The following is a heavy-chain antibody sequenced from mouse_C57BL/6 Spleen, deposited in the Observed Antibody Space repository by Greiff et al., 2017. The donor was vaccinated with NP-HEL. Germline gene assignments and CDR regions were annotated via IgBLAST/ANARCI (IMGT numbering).Heavy chain of an antibody. Sequence: VQLQQSGPELVKPGASVKISCKASGYSFTGYYMNWVKQSPEKSLEWIGEINPSTGGTTYNQKFKAKATLTVDKSSSTAYMQLKSLTSEDSAVYYCARSSYYGSSYPFDYWGQGTTLTVSS. V-gene: IGHV1-42*01. J-gene: IGHJ2*01. CDR3: ARSSYYGSSYPFDY. D-gene: IGHD1-1*01. CDR2: INPSTGGT. CDR1: GYSFTGYY.